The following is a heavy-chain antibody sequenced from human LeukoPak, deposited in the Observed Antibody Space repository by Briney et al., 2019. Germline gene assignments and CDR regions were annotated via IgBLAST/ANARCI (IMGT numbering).Heavy chain of an antibody. CDR3: ARDRGYYPNDAFDI. CDR1: GFTFSSYA. J-gene: IGHJ3*02. CDR2: ISYDGSNK. V-gene: IGHV3-30*04. Sequence: PGGSLRLSCAASGFTFSSYAMHWVRQAPGKGLEWVAVISYDGSNKYYADSVKGRFTISRDNSKNTLYLQMNSLRAEDTAVYYCARDRGYYPNDAFDIWGQGTMVTVSS. D-gene: IGHD3-22*01.